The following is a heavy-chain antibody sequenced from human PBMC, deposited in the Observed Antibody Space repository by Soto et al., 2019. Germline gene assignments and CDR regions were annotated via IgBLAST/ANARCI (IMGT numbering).Heavy chain of an antibody. V-gene: IGHV3-15*01. J-gene: IGHJ4*02. CDR1: GFTFSNAW. Sequence: GGSLRLSCAASGFTFSNAWMSWVRQAPGKGLEWVGRIKSKTDGGTTDYAAPVKGRFTISRDDSKNTLYLQMNSLKTDDTAVYYCTNPYYYDSSGYLFDYWGQGTLVTVSS. D-gene: IGHD3-22*01. CDR3: TNPYYYDSSGYLFDY. CDR2: IKSKTDGGTT.